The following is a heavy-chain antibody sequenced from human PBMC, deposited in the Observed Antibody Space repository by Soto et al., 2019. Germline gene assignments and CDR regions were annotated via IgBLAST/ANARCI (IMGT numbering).Heavy chain of an antibody. V-gene: IGHV1-18*01. CDR2: ISAYNGNT. Sequence: ASVKVSCKASGYTFTSYGITWVRQATGQGLGWMGWISAYNGNTNYAQKLQGRVTMTTDTSTSTAYMELRSLRSDDSAVYYCARDQGSVEPFDIWGQGTMVTVSS. J-gene: IGHJ3*02. CDR1: GYTFTSYG. CDR3: ARDQGSVEPFDI. D-gene: IGHD2-15*01.